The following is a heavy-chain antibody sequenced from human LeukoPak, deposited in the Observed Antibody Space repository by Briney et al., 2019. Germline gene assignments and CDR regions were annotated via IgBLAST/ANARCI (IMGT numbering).Heavy chain of an antibody. D-gene: IGHD3-10*01. CDR3: ARAMAF. CDR1: GFTHCRYE. J-gene: IGHJ4*02. CDR2: ISSSGSPI. V-gene: IGHV3-48*03. Sequence: PGGSLTLSCTPWGFTHCRYEEHGVRQAPGKGVEWVSDISSSGSPIYYAASVKGRFTVSRDNAKNSLYLQMSSLRAEDSAVYYCARAMAFWGQGTLVGVSS.